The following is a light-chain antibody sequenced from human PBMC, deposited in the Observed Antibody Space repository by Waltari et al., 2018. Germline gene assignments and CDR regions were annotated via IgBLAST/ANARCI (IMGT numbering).Light chain of an antibody. Sequence: AIRITQSPSSLSASTGDRVTITCRASQGISSYLAWYQQKPGKAPKLLIYAASTLQSGVPSRCSGSGSGTEFTRTISCLQSEDFATYYCQQYYSYQWTFGQGTKVEIK. V-gene: IGKV1-8*01. J-gene: IGKJ1*01. CDR2: AAS. CDR3: QQYYSYQWT. CDR1: QGISSY.